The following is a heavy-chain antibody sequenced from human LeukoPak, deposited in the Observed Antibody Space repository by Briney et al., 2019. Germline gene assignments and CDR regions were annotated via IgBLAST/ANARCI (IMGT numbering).Heavy chain of an antibody. J-gene: IGHJ3*02. Sequence: ASVSVSCKASGYTFSSYYMHWVRQAPGQGLEWMGIINPSGGSTSYAQKFQGRVTMTRDTSTSTVYMELSSLRSEDTAVYYCARDMVRLAFDIWGQGTMVTVSS. CDR3: ARDMVRLAFDI. V-gene: IGHV1-46*01. CDR1: GYTFSSYY. CDR2: INPSGGST. D-gene: IGHD3-10*01.